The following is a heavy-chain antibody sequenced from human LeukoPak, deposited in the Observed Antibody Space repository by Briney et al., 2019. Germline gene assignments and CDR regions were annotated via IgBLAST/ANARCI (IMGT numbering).Heavy chain of an antibody. J-gene: IGHJ5*02. CDR2: MNPNSGNT. CDR3: ARELGYCSSTSCSNWFDP. V-gene: IGHV1-8*01. Sequence: ASVKVSCKASGYTFTSYDINWVRQATGHGLEWMGWMNPNSGNTGYAQKFQGRVTMTRNTSISTAYMELSSLRSEDTAVYYCARELGYCSSTSCSNWFDPWGQGTLVTVSS. D-gene: IGHD2-2*01. CDR1: GYTFTSYD.